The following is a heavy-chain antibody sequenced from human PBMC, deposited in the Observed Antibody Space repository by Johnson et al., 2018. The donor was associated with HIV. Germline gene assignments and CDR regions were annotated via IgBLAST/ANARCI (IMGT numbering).Heavy chain of an antibody. CDR3: ARDQAIFGVVLASDAFDI. CDR2: IRNDGSYD. CDR1: KLMFSDYC. V-gene: IGHV3-30*02. Sequence: QVLLVESGGGVVQPGGSLRLSCVASKLMFSDYCMHWVRQAPGKGLEWVAFIRNDGSYDYHADSVKGRFTISRDNSRNTLFLQMNSLRTDDTAVYYCARDQAIFGVVLASDAFDIWGQGTMVTVSS. J-gene: IGHJ3*02. D-gene: IGHD3-3*01.